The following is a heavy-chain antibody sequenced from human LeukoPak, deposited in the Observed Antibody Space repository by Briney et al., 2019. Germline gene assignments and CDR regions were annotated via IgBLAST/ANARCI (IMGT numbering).Heavy chain of an antibody. Sequence: SETLPLTCTVSGYSISSGYYWGWIRQPPGKGLEWIGSIYHSGSTYYNPSLKSRVTISVDTSKNQFSLKLSSVTAADTAVYYCARNLGTYYYDSSGYPDVWGKGTTVTVSS. CDR1: GYSISSGYY. CDR3: ARNLGTYYYDSSGYPDV. V-gene: IGHV4-38-2*02. J-gene: IGHJ6*04. CDR2: IYHSGST. D-gene: IGHD3-22*01.